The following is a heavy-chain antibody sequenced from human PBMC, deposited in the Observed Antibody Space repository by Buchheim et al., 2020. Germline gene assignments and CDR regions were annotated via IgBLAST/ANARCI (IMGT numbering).Heavy chain of an antibody. V-gene: IGHV5-51*01. J-gene: IGHJ4*02. CDR2: IYPGDSDT. Sequence: EVQLVQSGAEVKKPGESLKISCKGSGYSFTSYWIGWVRQMPGKGLEWMGIIYPGDSDTRYSPSFQGQVTISADKSISTAYLQWSSLKASETAMYYCARQSGVDYYDSSGYYYYRDHYFDYWGQGTL. D-gene: IGHD3-22*01. CDR3: ARQSGVDYYDSSGYYYYRDHYFDY. CDR1: GYSFTSYW.